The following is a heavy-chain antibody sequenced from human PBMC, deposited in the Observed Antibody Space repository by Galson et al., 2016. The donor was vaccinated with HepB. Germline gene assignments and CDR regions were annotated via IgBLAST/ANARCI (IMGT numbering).Heavy chain of an antibody. J-gene: IGHJ2*01. D-gene: IGHD3-16*01. Sequence: PALVKPTQTLTLTCTFSGFSLNTTGDGVGWIRQSPGQPPEWLALVYWGDDKRYSPSLKNRLTIIKDTSRNQVVLTMTNMDPVDTATYFCAHRHRLYTVLGMLAPYWYFDLWGRGILVAVSS. CDR2: VYWGDDK. V-gene: IGHV2-5*02. CDR3: AHRHRLYTVLGMLAPYWYFDL. CDR1: GFSLNTTGDG.